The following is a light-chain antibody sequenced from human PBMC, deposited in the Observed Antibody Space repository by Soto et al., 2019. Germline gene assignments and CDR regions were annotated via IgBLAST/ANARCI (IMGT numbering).Light chain of an antibody. J-gene: IGLJ2*01. CDR3: SSYAGSTVV. Sequence: QSVLTQPPSASGSPGQSVTISCTGTSSDVGGYNYVSWYQQHPGKAPKLMIYEVSKRPSGVPDRFSGSKSGNTASLTVPGLQAEDEADYYCSSYAGSTVVFGGGTKVTVL. V-gene: IGLV2-8*01. CDR2: EVS. CDR1: SSDVGGYNY.